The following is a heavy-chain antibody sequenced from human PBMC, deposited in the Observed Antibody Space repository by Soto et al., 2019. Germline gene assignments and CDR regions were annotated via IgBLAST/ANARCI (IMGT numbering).Heavy chain of an antibody. V-gene: IGHV3-13*05. D-gene: IGHD5-18*01. Sequence: VVSLRLSCSSSVSMFTSYCIHWFRQAPIKCLEWVSGIGRAGDPYYAGSVKGRFTISRDTANNSVYLHMNNLRAGDTAVYYCDGEYRFGYTGMDVRGKGNTVNVSS. CDR2: IGRAGDP. CDR3: DGEYRFGYTGMDV. J-gene: IGHJ6*04. CDR1: VSMFTSYC.